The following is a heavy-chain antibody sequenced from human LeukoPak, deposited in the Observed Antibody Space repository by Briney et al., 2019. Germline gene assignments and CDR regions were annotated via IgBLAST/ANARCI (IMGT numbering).Heavy chain of an antibody. Sequence: SEPVSLTCTVSGDSFSSYYWTWIRQPPGKGLEWIGYVFYSGSTKYNPSLKSRVTISADTSKKQVSLKVSSVTAADTAMYYCARVVDGVYGSWIDPWGQGTLVTVPS. V-gene: IGHV4-59*01. J-gene: IGHJ5*02. CDR1: GDSFSSYY. D-gene: IGHD3-10*01. CDR2: VFYSGST. CDR3: ARVVDGVYGSWIDP.